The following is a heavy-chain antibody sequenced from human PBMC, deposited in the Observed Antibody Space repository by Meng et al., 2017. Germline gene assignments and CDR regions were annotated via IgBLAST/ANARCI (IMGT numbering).Heavy chain of an antibody. CDR1: GYLFTSYD. CDR2: VNPINGKT. D-gene: IGHD4-11*01. J-gene: IGHJ4*02. CDR3: ARGGDYSSWDY. V-gene: IGHV1-8*01. Sequence: LQPGAEVKKPGASGNVSCKPSGYLFTSYDINWIRQAPGQGLEWMGWVNPINGKTGYAQKFQGRLTMTRDTSIRTAYMELSSLKSEDTAIYYCARGGDYSSWDYWGQGTLVTVSS.